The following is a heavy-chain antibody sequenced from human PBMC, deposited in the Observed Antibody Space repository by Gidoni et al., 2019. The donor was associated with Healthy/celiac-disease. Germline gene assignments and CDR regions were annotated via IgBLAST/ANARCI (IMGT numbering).Heavy chain of an antibody. Sequence: EVQLVESGGGLVQPGGSLRLSCAASGFSFTIYSMSWVRQAPGKGLEWVSYITSSSSTISYADSVKGRFTISRDNAKNSLYLQMNSLRDEDTAVYYCARDGRYGYNGYFDYWGQGTLVTVSS. CDR1: GFSFTIYS. CDR3: ARDGRYGYNGYFDY. CDR2: ITSSSSTI. J-gene: IGHJ4*02. D-gene: IGHD5-12*01. V-gene: IGHV3-48*02.